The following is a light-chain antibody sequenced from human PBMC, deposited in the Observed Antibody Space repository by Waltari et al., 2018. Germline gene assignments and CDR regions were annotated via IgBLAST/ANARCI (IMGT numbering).Light chain of an antibody. J-gene: IGLJ3*02. CDR2: EVS. CDR3: SSYAGSNGMV. CDR1: NSDIGGYNY. V-gene: IGLV2-8*01. Sequence: QSALTQPPSASGSPGQSVTISCPGTNSDIGGYNYVSWYHQYPRKAPTVVIYEVSHRPPGVPGRFSGSKSGNTASLTVSGLQAEDEAEYHCSSYAGSNGMVFGGGTKVTVL.